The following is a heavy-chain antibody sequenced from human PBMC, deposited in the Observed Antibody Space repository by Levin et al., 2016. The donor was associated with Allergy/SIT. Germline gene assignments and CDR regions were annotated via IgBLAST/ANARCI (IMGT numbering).Heavy chain of an antibody. Sequence: GESLKISCVASGFTFNTYGMNWVRQAPGKGLEWVAVIPYDSTNKYYGDSVKGRFTISRDNSQNTLYLQMKSLTIEDTAVYYCARDWVQYCGGGSCYEDSYLDYWGQGTLVTVSS. CDR1: GFTFNTYG. D-gene: IGHD2-15*01. J-gene: IGHJ4*02. CDR2: IPYDSTNK. V-gene: IGHV3-30*03. CDR3: ARDWVQYCGGGSCYEDSYLDY.